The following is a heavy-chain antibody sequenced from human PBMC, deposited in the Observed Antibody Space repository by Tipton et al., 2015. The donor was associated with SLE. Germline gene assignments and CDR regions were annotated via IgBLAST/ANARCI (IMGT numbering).Heavy chain of an antibody. V-gene: IGHV4-59*12. CDR3: ARRIAVSEYFDS. J-gene: IGHJ4*02. CDR2: IYYSGST. Sequence: TLSLTCTVSGGSMSTYYWSWIRQPPGKGLEWIGYIYYSGSTNYNPSLKSRVTISVDTSKKQFSLRLSSVTAADTAIYYCARRIAVSEYFDSWGQGTLVTVSS. D-gene: IGHD6-19*01. CDR1: GGSMSTYY.